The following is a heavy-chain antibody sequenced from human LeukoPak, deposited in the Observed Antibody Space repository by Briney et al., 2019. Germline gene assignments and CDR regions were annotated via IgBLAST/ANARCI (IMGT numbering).Heavy chain of an antibody. V-gene: IGHV3-21*01. CDR1: GSTFSSYG. D-gene: IGHD3-16*01. CDR3: AKGYRNHLLILLDS. CDR2: ISTSGANI. J-gene: IGHJ5*01. Sequence: GGSLRLSCAASGSTFSSYGMHWVRQAPGKGLEWDSAISTSGANIYYADSVKGRLTLSRDNAKNSLYLQMSSLRVEDTAVYYCAKGYRNHLLILLDSWGQGTLVTVSS.